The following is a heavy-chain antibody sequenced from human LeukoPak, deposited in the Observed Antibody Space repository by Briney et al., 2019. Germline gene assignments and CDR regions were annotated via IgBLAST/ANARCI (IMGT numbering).Heavy chain of an antibody. V-gene: IGHV1-18*01. CDR1: GYTFTSYG. CDR3: APYYYDSSGYPYDY. CDR2: ISAYNGNT. J-gene: IGHJ4*02. Sequence: GASVKVSCKASGYTFTSYGISWVRQAPGQGLEWMGWISAYNGNTNYAQKLQGRVTMTTDTSTSTAYMELRSLGSDDTAVYYCAPYYYDSSGYPYDYWGQGTLVTVSS. D-gene: IGHD3-22*01.